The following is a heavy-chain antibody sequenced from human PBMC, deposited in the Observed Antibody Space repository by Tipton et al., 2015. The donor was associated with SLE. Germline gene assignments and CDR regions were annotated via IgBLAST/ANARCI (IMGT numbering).Heavy chain of an antibody. CDR1: GGSISSSTHY. CDR3: ARSRVAGPIDY. Sequence: TLSLTCTVSGGSISSSTHYWGWIRQTPGKGLEWVSLIHSGGTTYYADSVKGRFTISRDNSKNTLFLQMNSLRAEDTAVYYCARSRVAGPIDYWGQGTLVTVSS. J-gene: IGHJ4*02. CDR2: IHSGGTT. V-gene: IGHV3-53*01. D-gene: IGHD6-19*01.